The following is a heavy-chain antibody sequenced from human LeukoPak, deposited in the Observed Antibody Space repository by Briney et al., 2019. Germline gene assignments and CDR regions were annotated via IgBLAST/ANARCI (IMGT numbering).Heavy chain of an antibody. CDR1: GYTFTGYY. J-gene: IGHJ4*02. V-gene: IGHV1-8*02. Sequence: GASVKVSCKASGYTFTGYYMHWVRQAPGQGLEWMGWMNPNSGNTGYAQKFQGRVTMTRNTSISTAYMELSSLRSEDTAVYYCAREQSTSYVYYFDYWGQGTLVTVSS. CDR3: AREQSTSYVYYFDY. D-gene: IGHD2-2*01. CDR2: MNPNSGNT.